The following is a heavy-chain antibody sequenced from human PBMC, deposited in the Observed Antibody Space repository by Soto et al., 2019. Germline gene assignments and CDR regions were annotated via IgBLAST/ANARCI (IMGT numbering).Heavy chain of an antibody. CDR1: GYSFTSYW. V-gene: IGHV5-10-1*01. CDR2: IDPSDSYT. CDR3: ASLDIVVVPAAKANQPRYNYYYYGMDV. D-gene: IGHD2-2*01. J-gene: IGHJ6*02. Sequence: GESLKISCKGSGYSFTSYWISWVRQMPGKGLEWMGRIDPSDSYTNYSPSFQGHVTISADKSISTAYLQWSSLKASNTAMYYCASLDIVVVPAAKANQPRYNYYYYGMDVWGQGTTVTVSS.